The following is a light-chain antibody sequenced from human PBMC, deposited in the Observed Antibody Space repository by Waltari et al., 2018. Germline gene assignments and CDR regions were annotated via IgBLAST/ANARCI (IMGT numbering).Light chain of an antibody. CDR3: QAWDTRTVV. V-gene: IGLV3-1*01. CDR1: KLGKKY. Sequence: SYELTQPPSVSVSPGPIASIVCSGEKLGKKYVSWYQQKSGQSPVLVIYQSIWRPSGIPDRFSGSSSGNTATLTITGTQAMDEADYYCQAWDTRTVVFGGGTELTVL. J-gene: IGLJ2*01. CDR2: QSI.